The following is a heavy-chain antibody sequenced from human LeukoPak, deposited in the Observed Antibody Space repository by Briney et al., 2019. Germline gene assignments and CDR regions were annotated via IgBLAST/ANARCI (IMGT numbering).Heavy chain of an antibody. CDR1: GFTFSSYE. Sequence: GGPLRLSCAASGFTFSSYEMNWVRQAPGKGLEGGSYISSSGSTIYYADPVKGRLTISRDNAKNSLYLQMNSLRAEDTAVYYCARDLPISGGRGMDVWGQGTTVTVSS. CDR3: ARDLPISGGRGMDV. V-gene: IGHV3-48*03. CDR2: ISSSGSTI. D-gene: IGHD1-26*01. J-gene: IGHJ6*02.